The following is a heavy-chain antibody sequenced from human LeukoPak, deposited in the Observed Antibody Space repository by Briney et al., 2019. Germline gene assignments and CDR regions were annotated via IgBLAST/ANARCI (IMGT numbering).Heavy chain of an antibody. D-gene: IGHD1-26*01. Sequence: SETLSLTCTVSGASISNSYWSWVRQPPGKGLEWIGYTSYSGSTNYNPSLKSRVTMSADTSMDQLSLRLISVTAADTAVYYCARTVSGDYYGMDVWGQGTTVTVSS. V-gene: IGHV4-59*08. CDR2: TSYSGST. CDR3: ARTVSGDYYGMDV. J-gene: IGHJ6*02. CDR1: GASISNSY.